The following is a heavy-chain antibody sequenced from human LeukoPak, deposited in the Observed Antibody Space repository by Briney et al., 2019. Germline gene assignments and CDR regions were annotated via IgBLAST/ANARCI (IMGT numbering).Heavy chain of an antibody. CDR2: INPTGGST. J-gene: IGHJ4*02. CDR3: ARCSACWGSSVVGLDY. Sequence: ASVKVSCKASGYTFTSYYMHRVRQAPGQGLEWMGIINPTGGSTSYAQKFQGRITMTRDMSTSTVYMELSSLRSEDTAVYYCARCSACWGSSVVGLDYWGQGTLVTVSS. V-gene: IGHV1-46*01. D-gene: IGHD6-6*01. CDR1: GYTFTSYY.